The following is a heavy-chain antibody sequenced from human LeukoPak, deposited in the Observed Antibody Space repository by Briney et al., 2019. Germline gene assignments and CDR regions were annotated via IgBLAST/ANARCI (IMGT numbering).Heavy chain of an antibody. Sequence: SETLSLTCTVSGGSIRSAGYYWSWIRQHPGRGLEWIGYVYYSGSTYYNPSLKSRVTKSVDMSKSQFSLKLSAVTAADTAVYYCARDTEYYYGSGSYSSGIDVWGQGTTVTVSS. J-gene: IGHJ6*02. D-gene: IGHD3-10*01. CDR1: GGSIRSAGYY. V-gene: IGHV4-31*03. CDR3: ARDTEYYYGSGSYSSGIDV. CDR2: VYYSGST.